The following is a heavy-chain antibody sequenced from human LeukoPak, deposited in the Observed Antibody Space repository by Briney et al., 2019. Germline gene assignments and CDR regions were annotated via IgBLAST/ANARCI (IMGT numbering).Heavy chain of an antibody. CDR1: GFTFSSYA. CDR3: ASSSGSYYGAFDI. V-gene: IGHV3-30*01. Sequence: GGSLRLSCAASGFTFSSYAMHWVRQAPGKGLEWVAVITYDGSNKYYADSVKGRFTISRDNSKNTLYLQMNSLRAEDTAVYYCASSSGSYYGAFDIWGQGTMVTVSS. J-gene: IGHJ3*02. CDR2: ITYDGSNK. D-gene: IGHD1-26*01.